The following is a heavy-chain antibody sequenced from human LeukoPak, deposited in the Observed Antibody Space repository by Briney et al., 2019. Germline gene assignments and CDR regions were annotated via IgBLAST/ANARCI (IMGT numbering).Heavy chain of an antibody. CDR2: FDPEDGET. V-gene: IGHV1-24*01. CDR3: ATAPGTLDY. J-gene: IGHJ4*02. Sequence: LEWMGGFDPEDGETIYAQKFQGRVTMTEDTSTDTAYMELSSLRSEDTAVYYCATAPGTLDYWGQGTLVTVSS. D-gene: IGHD6-13*01.